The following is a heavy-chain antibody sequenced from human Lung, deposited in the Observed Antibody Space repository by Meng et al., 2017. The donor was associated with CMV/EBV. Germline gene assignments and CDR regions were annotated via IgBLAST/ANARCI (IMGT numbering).Heavy chain of an antibody. J-gene: IGHJ5*02. D-gene: IGHD3-3*01. CDR2: IIPLLDIT. Sequence: SVXVSXKVSGGIFSSSAISWVRQAPGQGLEWMGRIIPLLDITNYAPNFQGRVTITADKSTSTAYMEMSSLRYDDTAFYYCARSTSKYDFWSGYPPFLDPXGQGXQVTASS. V-gene: IGHV1-69*04. CDR1: GGIFSSSA. CDR3: ARSTSKYDFWSGYPPFLDP.